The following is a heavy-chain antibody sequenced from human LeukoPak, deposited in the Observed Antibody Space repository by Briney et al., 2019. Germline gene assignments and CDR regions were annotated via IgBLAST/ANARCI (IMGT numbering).Heavy chain of an antibody. CDR1: GFTFSSYA. CDR2: ISGSGGST. D-gene: IGHD5-18*01. V-gene: IGHV3-23*01. J-gene: IGHJ4*02. CDR3: AKDSYGYDGWFDY. Sequence: GGSLRLSCAASGFTFSSYAMSWVRQAPGKGLEWVSAISGSGGSTYYADSVKGRFTISRDSSKNTLYLQMNSLRAEDTAVYYCAKDSYGYDGWFDYWGQGTLVTVSS.